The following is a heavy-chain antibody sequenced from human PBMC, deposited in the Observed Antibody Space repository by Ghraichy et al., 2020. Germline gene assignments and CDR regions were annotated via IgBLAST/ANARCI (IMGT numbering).Heavy chain of an antibody. Sequence: QTLSLTCAISGDSVSSNNVAWNWIRQSPSRGLEWLGRTYYESKWYNDYAVSVRSRITVNPDTSKNQISLQLNYLTPEDTAVYYCARGHNSAFDIWGQGTMVTVSS. CDR1: GDSVSSNNVA. V-gene: IGHV6-1*01. J-gene: IGHJ3*02. CDR3: ARGHNSAFDI. CDR2: TYYESKWYN. D-gene: IGHD2/OR15-2a*01.